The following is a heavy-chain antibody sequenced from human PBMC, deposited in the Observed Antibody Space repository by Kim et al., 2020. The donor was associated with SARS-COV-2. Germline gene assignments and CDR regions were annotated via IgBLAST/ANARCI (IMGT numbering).Heavy chain of an antibody. J-gene: IGHJ4*02. CDR2: ISYDGSNK. D-gene: IGHD6-13*01. CDR1: GFTFSSYG. CDR3: AKGGAQYSSRFWGIQGTRPPKEFDY. V-gene: IGHV3-30*18. Sequence: GGSLRLSCAASGFTFSSYGMHWVRQAPGKGLEWVAVISYDGSNKYYADSVKGRFTISRDNSKNTLYLQMNSLRAEDTAVYYCAKGGAQYSSRFWGIQGTRPPKEFDYWGQGTLVTVSS.